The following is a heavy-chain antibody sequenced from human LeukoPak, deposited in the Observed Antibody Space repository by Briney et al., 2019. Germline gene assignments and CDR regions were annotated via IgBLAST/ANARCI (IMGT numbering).Heavy chain of an antibody. D-gene: IGHD3-22*01. V-gene: IGHV4-59*08. CDR2: IYYSGST. Sequence: MASETLSLTCTVSGGSISSYYWSWIRQPPGKGLEWIGYIYYSGSTNYTPSLKSRVTISVDTSKNQFSLKLSSVTAADTAVYYCARQRRYYYDSSGSTYNWFDPWGQGTLVTVSS. CDR1: GGSISSYY. CDR3: ARQRRYYYDSSGSTYNWFDP. J-gene: IGHJ5*02.